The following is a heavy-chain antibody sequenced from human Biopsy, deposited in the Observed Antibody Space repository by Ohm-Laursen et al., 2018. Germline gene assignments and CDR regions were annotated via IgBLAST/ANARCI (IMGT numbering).Heavy chain of an antibody. V-gene: IGHV4-59*08. CDR1: GGSISSSY. J-gene: IGHJ4*02. CDR3: AKQWSYYESFTQHYRGDFDY. D-gene: IGHD3-16*01. Sequence: TQSLTCSVSGGSISSSYWSWIRQPPGKGLEWIGYISYSGSTSYNPSLKSRVTISADTSKNQLSLTLSSLTAADTAVYFCAKQWSYYESFTQHYRGDFDYWGQGTLVIVSS. CDR2: ISYSGST.